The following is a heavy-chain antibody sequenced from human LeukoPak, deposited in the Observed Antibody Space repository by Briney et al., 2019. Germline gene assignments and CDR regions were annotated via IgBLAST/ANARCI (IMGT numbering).Heavy chain of an antibody. D-gene: IGHD6-13*01. CDR1: EFTFSGAA. CDR2: IRSKANSYAT. Sequence: PGGSLRLSCPASEFTFSGAAMHWVRQASGKGLEWVGRIRSKANSYATAYAASVKGRFTISRDDSKNTAYLQMNSLKTEDTAVYYCTHSSSWLYYFDYWGQGTLVTVSS. V-gene: IGHV3-73*01. CDR3: THSSSWLYYFDY. J-gene: IGHJ4*02.